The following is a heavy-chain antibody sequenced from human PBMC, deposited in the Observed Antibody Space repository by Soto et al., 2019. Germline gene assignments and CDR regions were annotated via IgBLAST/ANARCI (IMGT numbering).Heavy chain of an antibody. D-gene: IGHD6-6*01. CDR2: IYPGDSDT. V-gene: IGHV5-51*01. CDR3: ARHRSADKRIAVPYDAFDI. J-gene: IGHJ3*02. CDR1: GYSFTSYW. Sequence: GESLKISCKGSGYSFTSYWIGWVRQMPGKGLEWMGIIYPGDSDTRYSPSFQGQVTISADKSISTAYLQWSSLKASDTAMYYCARHRSADKRIAVPYDAFDIWGQGTMVTVSS.